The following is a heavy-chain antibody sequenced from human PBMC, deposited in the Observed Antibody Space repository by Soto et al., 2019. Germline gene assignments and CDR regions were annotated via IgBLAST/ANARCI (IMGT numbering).Heavy chain of an antibody. CDR2: ISYDGSIK. V-gene: IGHV3-30*18. CDR3: AKDYYSISSPHFDY. D-gene: IGHD6-6*01. Sequence: QVQLVESGGGVVQPGRSLRLSCAASGFTFSNYAMHWVRQAPGKGLEWVALISYDGSIKYYADSVKGRFTISRDNSKNKLYLQMNSLRAEDTAVYYCAKDYYSISSPHFDYWGQGTLVTVSS. J-gene: IGHJ4*02. CDR1: GFTFSNYA.